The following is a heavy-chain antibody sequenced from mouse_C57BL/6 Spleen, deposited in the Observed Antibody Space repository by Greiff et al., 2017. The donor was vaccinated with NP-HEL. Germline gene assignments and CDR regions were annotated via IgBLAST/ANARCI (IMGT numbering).Heavy chain of an antibody. CDR3: ARKGTKLYYCDY. CDR2: IDPSDSYT. D-gene: IGHD2-12*01. CDR1: GYTFTSYW. J-gene: IGHJ2*01. V-gene: IGHV1-69*01. Sequence: VQLQQPGAELVMPGASVKLSCKASGYTFTSYWMHWVKQRPGQGLEWIGEIDPSDSYTNYNQKFKGKSTLTVDKSSSTAYMQLSSLTSEDSAVYYCARKGTKLYYCDYWGQGTTLTVSS.